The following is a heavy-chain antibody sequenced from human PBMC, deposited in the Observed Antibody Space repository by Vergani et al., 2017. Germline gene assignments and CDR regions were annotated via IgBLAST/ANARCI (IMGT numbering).Heavy chain of an antibody. Sequence: QVQLQQWGAGLLKPSETLSLTCAVYGGSFSGYYWSWIRQPPGKGLEWIGEINHSGSTNYNPALKRRVTISVDTSKNQFSLKLSFVTAADTAVYYCARGGAASEGGGWFDPWGQGTLVTVSS. CDR2: INHSGST. CDR3: ARGGAASEGGGWFDP. J-gene: IGHJ5*02. V-gene: IGHV4-34*01. D-gene: IGHD6-13*01. CDR1: GGSFSGYY.